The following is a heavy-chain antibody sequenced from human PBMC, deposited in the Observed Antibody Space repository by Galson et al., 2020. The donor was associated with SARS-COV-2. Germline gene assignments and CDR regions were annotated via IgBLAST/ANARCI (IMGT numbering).Heavy chain of an antibody. CDR2: IYYSGST. V-gene: IGHV4-31*03. D-gene: IGHD3-3*01. Sequence: ETSETLSLTCTVSGGSIRSGGYYWSWIRQHPGKGLEWIGYIYYSGSTYYNPSLKRRVTISVDTSKNQFSLKLSSVTAADTAVYYCARLRFLEWLQETYGMDVWGQGTTVTVSS. CDR3: ARLRFLEWLQETYGMDV. J-gene: IGHJ6*02. CDR1: GGSIRSGGYY.